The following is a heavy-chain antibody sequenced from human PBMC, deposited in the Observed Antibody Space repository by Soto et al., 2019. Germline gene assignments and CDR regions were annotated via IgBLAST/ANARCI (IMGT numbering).Heavy chain of an antibody. V-gene: IGHV4-59*01. CDR1: GGCISSYH. D-gene: IGHD3-10*01. CDR2: IYYSGNT. CDR3: ARASHGSGTYYAPYYFYAMDV. J-gene: IGHJ6*02. Sequence: SLWRTWDVCGGCISSYHWSWIRHPPAKGLHWIGYIYYSGNTNYNPSLKSRVTMSVDTSKNQFSLNLTSVTAADTAVYFCARASHGSGTYYAPYYFYAMDVCGRRTTVTVSS.